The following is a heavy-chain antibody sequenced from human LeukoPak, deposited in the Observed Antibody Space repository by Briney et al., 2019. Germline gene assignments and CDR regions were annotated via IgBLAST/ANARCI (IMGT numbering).Heavy chain of an antibody. CDR1: GGSISSSSYY. Sequence: SETLSLTCTVSGGSISSSSYYWGWIRQPPGKGLEWIGSIYYSGSTYYNPSLKSRVTISVDTSKNQFSLKLSSVTAADTAVYYCARGRGKEILWFGELTPYYYYGMDVWGQGTTVTVSS. J-gene: IGHJ6*02. CDR2: IYYSGST. CDR3: ARGRGKEILWFGELTPYYYYGMDV. D-gene: IGHD3-10*01. V-gene: IGHV4-39*07.